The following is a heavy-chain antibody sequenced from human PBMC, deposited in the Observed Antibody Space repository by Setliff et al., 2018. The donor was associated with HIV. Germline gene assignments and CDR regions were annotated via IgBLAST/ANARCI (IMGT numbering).Heavy chain of an antibody. V-gene: IGHV1-18*01. CDR3: ARASNFDWVQYYFDY. CDR1: GYIFNSFG. J-gene: IGHJ4*02. CDR2: ISAYNGNT. Sequence: GASVKVSCKASGYIFNSFGISWVRQAPGQGLEWMGWISAYNGNTKYAQKLQGRVTMTTDTSTTTAYMELSSLRSEDTAVYYCARASNFDWVQYYFDYWGQGTLVTVSS. D-gene: IGHD3-9*01.